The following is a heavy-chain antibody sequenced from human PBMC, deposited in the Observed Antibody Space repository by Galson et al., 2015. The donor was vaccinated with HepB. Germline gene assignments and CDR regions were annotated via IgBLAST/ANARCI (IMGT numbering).Heavy chain of an antibody. CDR1: GFTFSSYA. CDR2: ISGSGGST. CDR3: AKEMTSGYSSSWQRGEGWFDP. J-gene: IGHJ5*02. D-gene: IGHD6-13*01. Sequence: SLRLSCAASGFTFSSYAMSWVRQAPGKGLEWVSAISGSGGSTYYADSVKGRFTISRDNSKNTLYLQMNSLRAEDTAVYYCAKEMTSGYSSSWQRGEGWFDPWGQGTLVTVSS. V-gene: IGHV3-23*01.